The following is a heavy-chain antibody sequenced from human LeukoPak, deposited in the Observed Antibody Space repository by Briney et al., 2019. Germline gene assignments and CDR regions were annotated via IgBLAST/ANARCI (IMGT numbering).Heavy chain of an antibody. J-gene: IGHJ5*02. D-gene: IGHD3-10*01. V-gene: IGHV4-61*02. CDR3: ARSGGSGSYPFDWFDP. CDR1: GGSISSGSYY. Sequence: SETLSLTCTVSGGSISSGSYYWSWIRQPAGKGLEWIGRIYTSGSTNYNPSLKSRVTMSVDTSKNQFSLKLSSVTAADTAVYYRARSGGSGSYPFDWFDPWGQGTLVTVSS. CDR2: IYTSGST.